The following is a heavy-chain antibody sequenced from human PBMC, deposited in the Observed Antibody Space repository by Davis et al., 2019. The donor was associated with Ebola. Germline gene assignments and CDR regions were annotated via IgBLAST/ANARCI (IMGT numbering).Heavy chain of an antibody. D-gene: IGHD2-8*01. V-gene: IGHV3-30-3*01. CDR3: ARGWCSAS. CDR1: GFTFSSYA. CDR2: ISYDGSNK. J-gene: IGHJ4*02. Sequence: GESLKISCAASGFTFSSYAMHWVRQAPGKGLEWVAVISYDGSNKYYADSVKGRFTISRDNSKNTLYLQMNSLRAEDTAVYYCARGWCSASWGQGTLVTVSS.